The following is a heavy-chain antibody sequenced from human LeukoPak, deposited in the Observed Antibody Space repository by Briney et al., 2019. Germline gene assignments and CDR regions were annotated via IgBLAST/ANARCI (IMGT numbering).Heavy chain of an antibody. D-gene: IGHD1-14*01. J-gene: IGHJ4*02. CDR1: GFTFSDHY. Sequence: NAGGSLRLSCAASGFTFSDHYMSWIRQAPGKGLEWVSYISSSGSTIYYADSVKGRFTISRVNAKNSLYLQMNTLRAEDTAVYTCARGKATGHYYFDYWGQGTLVTVSS. CDR2: ISSSGSTI. V-gene: IGHV3-11*04. CDR3: ARGKATGHYYFDY.